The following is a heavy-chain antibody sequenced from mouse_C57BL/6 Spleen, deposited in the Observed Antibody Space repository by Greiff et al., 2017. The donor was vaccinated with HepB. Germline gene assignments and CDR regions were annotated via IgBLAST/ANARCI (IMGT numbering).Heavy chain of an antibody. Sequence: SGPELVKPGASVKIPCKASGYTFTDYNMDWVKQSHGKSLEWIGDINPNNGGTIYNQKFKGKATLTVDKSSSTAYMELRSLTSEDTAVYYCARHYYSNSWYFDVWGTGTTVTVSS. CDR3: ARHYYSNSWYFDV. CDR2: INPNNGGT. CDR1: GYTFTDYN. J-gene: IGHJ1*03. D-gene: IGHD2-5*01. V-gene: IGHV1-18*01.